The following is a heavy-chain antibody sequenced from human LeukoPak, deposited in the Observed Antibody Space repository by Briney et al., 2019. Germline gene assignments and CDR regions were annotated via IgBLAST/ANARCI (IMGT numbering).Heavy chain of an antibody. V-gene: IGHV4-31*03. D-gene: IGHD2-21*02. J-gene: IGHJ3*02. Sequence: PSQTLSLTCTVSGGSISSGGYYWSWIRQHPGKGLEWIGYIYYSGSTYYNPSLKSRVTISVDTSKNQFSLKLSSVTAADMAVYYCARVSVVVVTAILNAFHAFDIWGQGTMVTVSS. CDR1: GGSISSGGYY. CDR3: ARVSVVVVTAILNAFHAFDI. CDR2: IYYSGST.